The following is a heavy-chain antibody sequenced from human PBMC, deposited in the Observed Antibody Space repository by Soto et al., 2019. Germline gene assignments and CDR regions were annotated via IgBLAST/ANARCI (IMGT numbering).Heavy chain of an antibody. D-gene: IGHD3-10*01. J-gene: IGHJ3*02. CDR1: GGSISSGDYY. CDR2: IYYSGST. Sequence: QVQLQESGPGLVKPSQTLSLTCTVSGGSISSGDYYWSWIRQPPGKGLEWIGYIYYSGSTYYNPSLTIRVTISVDTSKNQFSLKLSSVTAADTAVYYCAGMVRGVSDAFDIWGQGTMVTVSS. V-gene: IGHV4-30-4*01. CDR3: AGMVRGVSDAFDI.